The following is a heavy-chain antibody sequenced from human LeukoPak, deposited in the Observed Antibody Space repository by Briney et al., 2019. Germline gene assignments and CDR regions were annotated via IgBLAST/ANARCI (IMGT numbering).Heavy chain of an antibody. Sequence: SETLSLTCAVSGGSISSSNWWSWVRQPPGKGLEWIGEIYHSGSTNYNPSLKSRVTISVDKSKNQFSLKLSSVTAADTAVYYWARVNEGSPKKVYYYYYRAVWGKGTTFTVSS. CDR1: GGSISSSNW. CDR3: ARVNEGSPKKVYYYYYRAV. CDR2: IYHSGST. V-gene: IGHV4-4*02. J-gene: IGHJ6*03. D-gene: IGHD2-15*01.